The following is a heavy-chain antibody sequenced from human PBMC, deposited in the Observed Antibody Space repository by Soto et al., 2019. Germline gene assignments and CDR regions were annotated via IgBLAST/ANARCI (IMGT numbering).Heavy chain of an antibody. J-gene: IGHJ4*02. CDR1: GFTFSSYA. CDR2: ISGSGGST. Sequence: EVQLLESGGGLVQPGGSLRLSCAASGFTFSSYAMSWVRQAPGKGLEWVSAISGSGGSTYYADSVKGRFTISRDNSKNSQYLQMNSLRAEDTAVYYCVLWPPYYFDYWGQGTLVTVSS. V-gene: IGHV3-23*01. CDR3: VLWPPYYFDY.